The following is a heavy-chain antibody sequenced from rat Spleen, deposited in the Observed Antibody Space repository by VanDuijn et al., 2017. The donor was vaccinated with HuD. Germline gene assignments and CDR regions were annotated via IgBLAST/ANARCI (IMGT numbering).Heavy chain of an antibody. CDR2: ISYDGSST. V-gene: IGHV5-7*01. Sequence: EVQLVESGGGLVQPGGSLKLSCAASGFTFSDYNMAWVRQAPKKGLEWVATISYDGSSTYYRDSVKGRFTTSRDNAKSTLYLQMDSLRSEDTATYYCTTGIAAIGFAYWGQGTLVTVSS. J-gene: IGHJ3*01. CDR3: TTGIAAIGFAY. D-gene: IGHD1-2*01. CDR1: GFTFSDYN.